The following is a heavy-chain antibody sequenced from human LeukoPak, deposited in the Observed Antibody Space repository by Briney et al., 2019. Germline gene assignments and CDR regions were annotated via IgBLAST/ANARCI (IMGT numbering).Heavy chain of an antibody. J-gene: IGHJ4*02. Sequence: GGSLRLSCAASGFTFSSYWMSWVRQAPGKGLEWVANIKQDGSEKYYVDSVKGRFTISRDNAKNSLYLQTNSLRAEDTAVYYCARARKKYSSSWYYFDYWGQGTLVTVSS. CDR2: IKQDGSEK. CDR3: ARARKKYSSSWYYFDY. D-gene: IGHD6-13*01. V-gene: IGHV3-7*01. CDR1: GFTFSSYW.